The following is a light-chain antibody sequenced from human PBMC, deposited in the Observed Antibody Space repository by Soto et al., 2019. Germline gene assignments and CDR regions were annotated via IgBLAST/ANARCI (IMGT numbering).Light chain of an antibody. CDR2: KDS. Sequence: SYELTQPPSVSVSPGQTARITCSGDALPKQYAYWYQQKPGQAPVLVIYKDSDRPSGIPERFSGSTSGTTVTLTISAVQAEDEADYYCQSADSSDSFRVVFGGGTQLTVL. J-gene: IGLJ2*01. V-gene: IGLV3-25*03. CDR1: ALPKQY. CDR3: QSADSSDSFRVV.